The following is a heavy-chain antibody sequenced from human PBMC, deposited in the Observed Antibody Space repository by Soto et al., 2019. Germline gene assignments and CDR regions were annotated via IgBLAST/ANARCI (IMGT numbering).Heavy chain of an antibody. CDR2: VYPSDSDV. CDR1: GYRFTSSL. D-gene: IGHD3-16*01. V-gene: IGHV5-51*01. J-gene: IGHJ4*02. Sequence: PGESLKISFQGSGYRFTSSLICWVRQMPVKGLAWLGNVYPSDSDVRYSPSFEGRVTISADNSINTAYLHLLNLKASDTAIYYCTQGATRPFDFRGKGTRVTVSS. CDR3: TQGATRPFDF.